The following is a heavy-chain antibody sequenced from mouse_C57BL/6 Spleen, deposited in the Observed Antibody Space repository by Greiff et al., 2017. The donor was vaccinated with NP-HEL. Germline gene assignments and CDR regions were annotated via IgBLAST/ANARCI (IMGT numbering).Heavy chain of an antibody. CDR3: ARERGNRRADYAMDY. CDR1: GFTFSSYA. J-gene: IGHJ4*01. CDR2: ISDGGSYT. D-gene: IGHD3-3*01. V-gene: IGHV5-4*01. Sequence: EVQRVESGGGLVKPGGSLKLSCAASGFTFSSYAMSWVRQTPEKRLEWVATISDGGSYTYYPDNVKGRFTISRDNAKNNLYLQMSHLKSEDTAMYYCARERGNRRADYAMDYWGQGTSVTVSS.